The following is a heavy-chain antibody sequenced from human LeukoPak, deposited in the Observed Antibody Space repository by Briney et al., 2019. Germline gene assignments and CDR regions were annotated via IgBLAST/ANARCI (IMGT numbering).Heavy chain of an antibody. CDR1: GGSISSGDYS. J-gene: IGHJ4*02. V-gene: IGHV4-30-2*01. CDR2: IYHSGST. D-gene: IGHD3-10*01. CDR3: ARGRHRGEDLPYYFDY. Sequence: SETLSLTCAVSGGSISSGDYSWSWIRQPPGKGLEWIGYIYHSGSTYYNPSLKSRVTISVDRSKNQFSLRLSSVTAADTAVYYCARGRHRGEDLPYYFDYWGQGTLVTVSS.